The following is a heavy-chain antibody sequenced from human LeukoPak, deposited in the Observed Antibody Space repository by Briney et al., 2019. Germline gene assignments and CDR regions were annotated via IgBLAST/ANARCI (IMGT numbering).Heavy chain of an antibody. CDR1: GFTFSSYA. V-gene: IGHV3-23*01. Sequence: GGSLRLSCAASGFTFSSYAMSWVRQAPGKGLEWVSAISGSGGSTYYADSVKGRFTISRDNSKNTLYLQMNSLRAEGTAVYYCAKHLIDYGDYADYWGQGTLVTVSS. CDR3: AKHLIDYGDYADY. J-gene: IGHJ4*02. D-gene: IGHD4-17*01. CDR2: ISGSGGST.